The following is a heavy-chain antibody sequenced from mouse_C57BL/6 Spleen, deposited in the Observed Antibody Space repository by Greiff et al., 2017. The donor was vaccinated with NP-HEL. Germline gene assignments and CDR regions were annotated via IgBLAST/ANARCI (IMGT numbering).Heavy chain of an antibody. CDR2: IYPRSGNT. CDR1: GYTFTSYG. CDR3: ARWFDDYDRFDY. J-gene: IGHJ2*01. Sequence: VQLQQSGAELARPGASVKLSCKASGYTFTSYGISWVKQGTGQGLEWIGEIYPRSGNTYYNEKFKGKATLTADKSSSTAYMELRSLTSEDSAVYFCARWFDDYDRFDYWGQGTTLTVSS. D-gene: IGHD2-4*01. V-gene: IGHV1-81*01.